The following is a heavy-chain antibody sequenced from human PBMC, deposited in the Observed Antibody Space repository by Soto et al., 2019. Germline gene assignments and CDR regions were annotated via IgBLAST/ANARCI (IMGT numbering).Heavy chain of an antibody. Sequence: PSETLSLTCAVYGGSFSDYYWSWIRQPPGKGLEWIGEINHSGSTDYNPSLKSRVTISVDTSKNQFSLKLSSVTAADTAVYYCARNSVVYANNYYYGMDVWGQGTTVTVS. J-gene: IGHJ6*02. D-gene: IGHD2-8*02. CDR2: INHSGST. V-gene: IGHV4-34*01. CDR1: GGSFSDYY. CDR3: ARNSVVYANNYYYGMDV.